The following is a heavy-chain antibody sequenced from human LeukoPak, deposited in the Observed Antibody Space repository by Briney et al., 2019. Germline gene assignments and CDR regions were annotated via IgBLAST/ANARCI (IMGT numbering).Heavy chain of an antibody. Sequence: PGGSLTLSRAASGFTFDDYAMHWVRQAPGKGLEWVSGISWNSGSIGYADSVKGRFTISRDNAKNSLYLQMNSLRAEDTALYYCAKDIEPTAVAGLLDYWGQGTLVTVSS. J-gene: IGHJ4*02. V-gene: IGHV3-9*01. CDR1: GFTFDDYA. CDR2: ISWNSGSI. CDR3: AKDIEPTAVAGLLDY. D-gene: IGHD6-19*01.